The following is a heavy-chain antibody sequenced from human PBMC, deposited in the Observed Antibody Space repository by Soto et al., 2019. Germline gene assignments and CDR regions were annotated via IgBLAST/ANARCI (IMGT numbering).Heavy chain of an antibody. D-gene: IGHD2-2*02. J-gene: IGHJ6*02. V-gene: IGHV1-2*02. CDR1: GYTFSGYY. Sequence: ASVKVSCKASGYTFSGYYIHWLRQAPGQGLEWMGWINPNSGGTNYAQKFQGRVTVTRDTPTSTAYMELSRLTSDDTAVYYCARSLTEGYCTITGCYTRPLYGMDVWGQGTTVPVSS. CDR3: ARSLTEGYCTITGCYTRPLYGMDV. CDR2: INPNSGGT.